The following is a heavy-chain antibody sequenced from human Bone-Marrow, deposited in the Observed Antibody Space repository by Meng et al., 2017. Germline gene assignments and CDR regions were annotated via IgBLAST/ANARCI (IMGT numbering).Heavy chain of an antibody. CDR3: ARDNTMIGSFDY. J-gene: IGHJ4*02. CDR1: GCSVSSGDFY. V-gene: IGHV4-31*03. Sequence: QVQPQESGPGLLRPSQTLSLTCTVSGCSVSSGDFYWAWIRQHPGKGLEWIGEINHSGSTNYNPSLKSRVTISVDTSKNQFSLKLSSVTAADTAVYYCARDNTMIGSFDYWGQGTLVTVSS. D-gene: IGHD3-22*01. CDR2: INHSGST.